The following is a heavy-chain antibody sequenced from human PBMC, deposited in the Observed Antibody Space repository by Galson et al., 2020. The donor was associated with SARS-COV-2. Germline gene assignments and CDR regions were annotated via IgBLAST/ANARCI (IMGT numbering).Heavy chain of an antibody. CDR2: ISYDGSNK. J-gene: IGHJ4*02. Sequence: TGGSLRLSCAASGFTFSSYAMHWVRQAPGKGLEWVAVISYDGSNKYYADSVKGRFTISRDNSKNTLYLQMNSLRAEDTAVYYCARDLSGSYYGYFDYWGQGTLVTVSS. V-gene: IGHV3-30-3*01. D-gene: IGHD1-26*01. CDR3: ARDLSGSYYGYFDY. CDR1: GFTFSSYA.